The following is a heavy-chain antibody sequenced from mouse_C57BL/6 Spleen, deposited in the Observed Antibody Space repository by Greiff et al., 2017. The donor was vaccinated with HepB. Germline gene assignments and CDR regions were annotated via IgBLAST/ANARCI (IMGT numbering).Heavy chain of an antibody. V-gene: IGHV1-55*01. D-gene: IGHD2-1*01. Sequence: QVQLQQPGAELVKPGASVKMSCKASGYTFTSYWITWVKQRPGQGLEWIGDIYPGSGSTNYNEKFKSKATLTVDTSSSTAYMQLSSLTSEDSAVYYCARSGYYGNYYAMDYWGQGTSVTVAS. J-gene: IGHJ4*01. CDR1: GYTFTSYW. CDR3: ARSGYYGNYYAMDY. CDR2: IYPGSGST.